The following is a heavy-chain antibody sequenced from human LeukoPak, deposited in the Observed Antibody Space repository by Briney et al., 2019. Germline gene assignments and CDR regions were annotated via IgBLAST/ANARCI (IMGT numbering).Heavy chain of an antibody. J-gene: IGHJ4*02. CDR1: GFTFSSYW. V-gene: IGHV3-74*01. CDR2: INPDGSST. CDR3: ASLIASRADDY. Sequence: PGGSLRLSCVASGFTFSSYWMHWVRQAPGKGLVWVSRINPDGSSTSYADSVKGRFTSSRNNAKNTPYLQMNSLRAEDTAVYYCASLIASRADDYWSQGTLVTVSS. D-gene: IGHD2/OR15-2a*01.